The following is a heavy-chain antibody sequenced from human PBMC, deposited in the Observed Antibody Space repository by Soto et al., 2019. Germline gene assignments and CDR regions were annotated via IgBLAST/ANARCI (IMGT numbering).Heavy chain of an antibody. CDR1: GFTVSNNY. CDR3: ARTGFAVAGTFDY. J-gene: IGHJ4*02. V-gene: IGHV3-66*01. Sequence: GGSLRLSCAASGFTVSNNYMSWVRQAPGKGLEWVSVIYSGGSTYSADSVKGRFTISRDNSKNTLYLQMNSLRAEDTAVYYCARTGFAVAGTFDYWGQGTLVTVSS. D-gene: IGHD6-19*01. CDR2: IYSGGST.